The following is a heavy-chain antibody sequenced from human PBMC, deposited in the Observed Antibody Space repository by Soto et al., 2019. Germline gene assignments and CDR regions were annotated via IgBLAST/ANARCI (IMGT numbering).Heavy chain of an antibody. CDR2: ISGHNGDT. V-gene: IGHV1-18*01. CDR1: GYTFARYG. CDR3: ARSGSMPHYYYGMDV. J-gene: IGHJ6*02. D-gene: IGHD3-10*01. Sequence: QVQLVQSGAEVKKPGASVRVSCKASGYTFARYGIDWVRQAPGQGIEWMGWISGHNGDTKYVQKFQGRVSMTTDTSTSTASMELRSLRSDDTAVYYCARSGSMPHYYYGMDVWGQGTTVTVSS.